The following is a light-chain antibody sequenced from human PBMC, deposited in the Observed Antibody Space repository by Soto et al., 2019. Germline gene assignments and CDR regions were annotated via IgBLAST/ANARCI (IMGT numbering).Light chain of an antibody. CDR1: KLGDKY. J-gene: IGLJ3*02. Sequence: SYELTQAPSVSVSPGQTASITCSGDKLGDKYTCWYQQKPGQSPVLVIYQDSKRPSGIPERFSGSNSGNTATLTISGTQAMDEADYYCQACDSTGVFGGGTKLTVL. V-gene: IGLV3-1*01. CDR2: QDS. CDR3: QACDSTGV.